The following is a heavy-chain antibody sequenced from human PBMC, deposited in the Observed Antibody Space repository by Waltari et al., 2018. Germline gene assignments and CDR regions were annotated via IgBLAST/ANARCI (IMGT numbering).Heavy chain of an antibody. Sequence: EVQLVESGGGLVQPGGSLRLSCAASGFTFSSYWMSWVRQAPGKGLKLVASIKKYGRENYYGDSVKGRFTISRDNAKNSRSLQMNSLRAEDTAVYYWARDKLLWLDYWGQGTLVTVSS. J-gene: IGHJ4*02. CDR3: ARDKLLWLDY. CDR1: GFTFSSYW. D-gene: IGHD3-10*01. V-gene: IGHV3-7*01. CDR2: IKKYGREN.